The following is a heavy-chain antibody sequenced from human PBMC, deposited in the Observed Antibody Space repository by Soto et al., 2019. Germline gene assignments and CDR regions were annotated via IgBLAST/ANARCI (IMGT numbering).Heavy chain of an antibody. CDR2: MNPNSGNT. CDR1: GYTFTRYD. D-gene: IGHD5-18*01. Sequence: ASVKVSCKASGYTFTRYDINWVRQATGQGLEWMGWMNPNSGNTGYAQKFQGRVTMTRNTSISTAYMELSSLRSEDTAVYYCALGSGYSYGYYAFDIWGQGTMVTVSS. CDR3: ALGSGYSYGYYAFDI. J-gene: IGHJ3*02. V-gene: IGHV1-8*01.